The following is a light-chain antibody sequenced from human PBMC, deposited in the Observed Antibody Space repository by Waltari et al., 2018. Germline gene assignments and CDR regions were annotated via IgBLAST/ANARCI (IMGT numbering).Light chain of an antibody. V-gene: IGKV1-5*03. CDR1: QSISGY. CDR3: QHHYDCSGIT. CDR2: KAS. J-gene: IGKJ4*01. Sequence: DIQMTQSPSTLSASVGDRITITCRASQSISGYMAWYQQRPGEAPRLLIYKASTLQIGVPSRFSGSGSGTEFSLTINGLQPDDFATYYCQHHYDCSGITFGGGTRVEIK.